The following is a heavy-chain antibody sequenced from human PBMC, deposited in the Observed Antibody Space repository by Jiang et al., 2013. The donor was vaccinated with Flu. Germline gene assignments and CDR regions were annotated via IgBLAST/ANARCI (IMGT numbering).Heavy chain of an antibody. CDR1: VHVNNNY. J-gene: IGHJ6*02. D-gene: IGHD3-10*01. V-gene: IGHV3-53*01. CDR2: IYSGDNT. Sequence: PGGSPETLLCSLWVHVNNNYMSWVRQAPGKGLEWISLIYSGDNTDYADSVKGRFTISRDNSKNTLYLQMNSLRAEDTAMYFCARVDGSTGYYYHYGMDVWGQGATVTVSS. CDR3: ARVDGSTGYYYHYGMDV.